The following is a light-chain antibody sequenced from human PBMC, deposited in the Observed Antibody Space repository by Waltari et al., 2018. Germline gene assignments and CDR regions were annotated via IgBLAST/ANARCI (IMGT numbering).Light chain of an antibody. Sequence: DIVMTQSPLSLPVTPGEPASISCRSSQSRLHSNGYNYLDWYLQKPGQSPQLLIYLGSNRASGVPDRFSGSGSGTDVTLKISRVEAEDVGVYYCMQALQTPYTFGQGTKLEIK. CDR1: QSRLHSNGYNY. CDR2: LGS. J-gene: IGKJ2*01. V-gene: IGKV2-28*01. CDR3: MQALQTPYT.